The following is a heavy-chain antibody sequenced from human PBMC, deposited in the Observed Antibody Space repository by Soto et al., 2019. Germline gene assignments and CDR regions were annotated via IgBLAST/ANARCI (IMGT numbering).Heavy chain of an antibody. J-gene: IGHJ6*02. CDR1: GYTFTNYW. Sequence: PGESLKISCKASGYTFTNYWIGWVRQMPGKGLEWMAIIYGDDSDIRYSPSFQGQVTISLDNSITTAYLQWSSLKASDTALYSCASNVDYYYGMDVWGQGTPVTVSS. CDR2: IYGDDSDI. V-gene: IGHV5-51*01. CDR3: ASNVDYYYGMDV. D-gene: IGHD2-8*01.